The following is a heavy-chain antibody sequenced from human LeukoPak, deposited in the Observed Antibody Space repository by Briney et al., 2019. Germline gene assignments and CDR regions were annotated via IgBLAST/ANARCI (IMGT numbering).Heavy chain of an antibody. J-gene: IGHJ6*03. Sequence: GASVKVSCKASGYTFTSYAISWVRQAPGQGLEWMGGIIPIFGTANYAQKFQGRVTITADESTSTAYMELSSLRSEDTAVYYCARAGLVGVANYWYYYMDVWGKGTTVTISS. CDR1: GYTFTSYA. V-gene: IGHV1-69*13. CDR3: ARAGLVGVANYWYYYMDV. CDR2: IIPIFGTA. D-gene: IGHD1-26*01.